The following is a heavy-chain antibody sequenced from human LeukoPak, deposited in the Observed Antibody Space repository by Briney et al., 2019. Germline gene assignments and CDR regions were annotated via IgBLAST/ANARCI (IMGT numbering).Heavy chain of an antibody. V-gene: IGHV4-30-4*01. CDR3: ARESGSYYESAFDI. Sequence: SETLSLTCTVSGGSISGGDYYWSWIRQPPGKGLEWIGYIYYSGSTYYNPSLKSRVTISVDTSKNQFSLKLSSVTAADTAVYYCARESGSYYESAFDIWGQGTMVTVSS. D-gene: IGHD1-26*01. CDR2: IYYSGST. CDR1: GGSISGGDYY. J-gene: IGHJ3*02.